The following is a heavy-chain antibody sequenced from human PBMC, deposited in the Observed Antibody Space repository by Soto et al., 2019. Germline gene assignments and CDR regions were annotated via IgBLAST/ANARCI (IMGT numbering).Heavy chain of an antibody. D-gene: IGHD2-21*02. J-gene: IGHJ4*02. V-gene: IGHV4-39*01. CDR3: ARQRTTVVTQAYFDH. CDR2: IYYSGRT. Sequence: SETLSLTCIVSGESISSSSYYWGWIRQPPGKGLEWIGSIYYSGRTYYNPSFKSRVTISIDTSKNQFSLKLSSVTATDTAVYYCARQRTTVVTQAYFDHWGQGALVTVPS. CDR1: GESISSSSYY.